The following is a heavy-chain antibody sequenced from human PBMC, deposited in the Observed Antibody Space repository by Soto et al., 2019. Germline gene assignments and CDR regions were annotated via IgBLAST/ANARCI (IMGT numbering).Heavy chain of an antibody. V-gene: IGHV4-59*08. CDR1: GGSISSYY. J-gene: IGHJ3*02. CDR3: ARARLTYPTIDSPDAFDI. Sequence: SETLSLTCTVSGGSISSYYWSWIRQPPGKGLEWIGYIYYSGSTNYNPSLKSRVTISVDTSKNQFSLKLSSVTAADTAVYYCARARLTYPTIDSPDAFDIWGQGTMVTVSS. D-gene: IGHD3-9*01. CDR2: IYYSGST.